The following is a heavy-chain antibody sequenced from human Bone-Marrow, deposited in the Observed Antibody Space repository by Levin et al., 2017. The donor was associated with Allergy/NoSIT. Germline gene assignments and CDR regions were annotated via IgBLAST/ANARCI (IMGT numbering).Heavy chain of an antibody. CDR2: ISGDARHI. CDR1: GFTFDNYA. Sequence: GGSLRLSCEASGFTFDNYAITWVRQAPGKGLEWVSAISGDARHIYYADSVKGRFTISRDRAKYTVYLQMNSLRVEDTAVYYCAKRGGYCSGGIGPYYFDYWGQGTLVTVSS. D-gene: IGHD2-15*01. V-gene: IGHV3-23*01. J-gene: IGHJ4*02. CDR3: AKRGGYCSGGIGPYYFDY.